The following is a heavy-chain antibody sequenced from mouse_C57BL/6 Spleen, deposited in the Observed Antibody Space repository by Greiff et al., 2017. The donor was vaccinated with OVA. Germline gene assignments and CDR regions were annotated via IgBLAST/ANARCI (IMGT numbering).Heavy chain of an antibody. V-gene: IGHV5-17*01. J-gene: IGHJ4*01. CDR1: GFTFSDYG. Sequence: EVKLVESGGGLVKPGGSLKLSCAASGFTFSDYGMHWVRQAPEKGLEWVAYISSGSSTIYYVDTVKGRFTISRDNAKNTLFLQMTSLRSEDTAMYYCAREAAVVEGYAMDYWGQGTSVTVSS. D-gene: IGHD1-1*01. CDR3: AREAAVVEGYAMDY. CDR2: ISSGSSTI.